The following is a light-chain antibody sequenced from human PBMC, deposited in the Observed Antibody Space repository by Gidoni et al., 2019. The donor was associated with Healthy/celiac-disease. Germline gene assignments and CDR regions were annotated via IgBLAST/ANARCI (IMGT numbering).Light chain of an antibody. CDR3: QQYGSASWT. Sequence: DIVLTQSPGTLSLSPGERDTPSCRASQRVSSSYLAWYQQKPGQAPRLLIYGASSRATGIPDRFSGSGSGTDFTLTISRLEPEDFAVYYCQQYGSASWTFGQGTKVKIK. CDR1: QRVSSSY. CDR2: GAS. V-gene: IGKV3-20*01. J-gene: IGKJ1*01.